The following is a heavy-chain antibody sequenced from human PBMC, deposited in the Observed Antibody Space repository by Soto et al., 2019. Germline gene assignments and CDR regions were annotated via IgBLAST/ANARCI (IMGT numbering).Heavy chain of an antibody. CDR3: AAGRWMVRY. J-gene: IGHJ4*02. CDR2: VKQDGSEK. CDR1: GFSFSDYW. Sequence: EVQLVESGGGLVQPGGSLRVSCETSGFSFSDYWMSWGRQSPGQGMEWVANVKQDGSEKNYVDSVKGRFSISRDKARKSVYLQMNSLRGEDTAVYHCAAGRWMVRYWGQGTLVTVSS. D-gene: IGHD6-19*01. V-gene: IGHV3-7*05.